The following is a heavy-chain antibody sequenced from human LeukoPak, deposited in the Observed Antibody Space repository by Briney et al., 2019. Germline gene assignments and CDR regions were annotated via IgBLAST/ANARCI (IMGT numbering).Heavy chain of an antibody. V-gene: IGHV4-39*07. Sequence: PSETLSLTCTVSGGSISSSYYYWGWIRQPPGKGLEWIGSIYYSGSTYYNPSLNSRVTISVDTSKNQFSLKLCSVTAADTAVYYCARDYVLLWFGEPQGIDYWGQGTLVTVSS. D-gene: IGHD3-10*01. CDR2: IYYSGST. J-gene: IGHJ4*02. CDR3: ARDYVLLWFGEPQGIDY. CDR1: GGSISSSYYY.